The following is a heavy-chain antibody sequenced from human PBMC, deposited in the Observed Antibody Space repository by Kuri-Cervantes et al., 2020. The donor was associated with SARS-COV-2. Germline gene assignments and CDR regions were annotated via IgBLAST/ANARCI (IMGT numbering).Heavy chain of an antibody. CDR1: GGSLSSGDYY. CDR2: IYYSGST. Sequence: SETLSLTCTVSGGSLSSGDYYWTWVRQPPGKGLEWIGSIYYSGSTYYNPSLKSRVTISVDTSKNQFSLKLSSVTAADTAVYYCARDKFEMATIPDAFDIWGQGTMVTVSS. J-gene: IGHJ3*02. CDR3: ARDKFEMATIPDAFDI. V-gene: IGHV4-39*07. D-gene: IGHD5-24*01.